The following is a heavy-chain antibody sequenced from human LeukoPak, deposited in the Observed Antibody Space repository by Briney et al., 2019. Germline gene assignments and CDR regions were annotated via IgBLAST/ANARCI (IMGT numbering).Heavy chain of an antibody. CDR1: GGSIGYYY. D-gene: IGHD5-18*01. V-gene: IGHV4-59*08. Sequence: SETLSLTCTVSGGSIGYYYWSWIRQPPGKGLEWIGYIYYSGSTNYNPSLKSRVTISVDPSKNQFSLKLTSVTAADTAVYCCARHVLGTATVADYWGQGTLVTVSS. CDR3: ARHVLGTATVADY. J-gene: IGHJ4*02. CDR2: IYYSGST.